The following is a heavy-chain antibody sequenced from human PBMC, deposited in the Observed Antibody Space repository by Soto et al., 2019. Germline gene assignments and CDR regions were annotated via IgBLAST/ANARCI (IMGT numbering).Heavy chain of an antibody. CDR1: GFTFSDYA. CDR2: ISSDGTIK. V-gene: IGHV3-30-3*01. J-gene: IGHJ4*02. Sequence: TGGSLRLSCAASGFTFSDYAMYWVRQAPGEGLEWVAIISSDGTIKYSADSVKGRFTISRDNSKNTVFLQMDSLRADDTAMFYCARVDSSGYYGNWGQGTLVTVSS. CDR3: ARVDSSGYYGN. D-gene: IGHD3-22*01.